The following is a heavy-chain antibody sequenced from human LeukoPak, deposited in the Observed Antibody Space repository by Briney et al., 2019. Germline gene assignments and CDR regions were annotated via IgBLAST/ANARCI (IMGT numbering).Heavy chain of an antibody. V-gene: IGHV3-74*03. J-gene: IGHJ4*02. D-gene: IGHD1-14*01. CDR2: IKSDGSST. CDR1: GFTFSTDW. CDR3: AREWRITGNCDC. Sequence: PGGSLRLSCAASGFTFSTDWMHWVRHAPGKGLEWVSRIKSDGSSTKYADSVTGRFTVSRDNAKNTLYLQMNSLRAEDTAVYYCAREWRITGNCDCWGQGTLVTVSS.